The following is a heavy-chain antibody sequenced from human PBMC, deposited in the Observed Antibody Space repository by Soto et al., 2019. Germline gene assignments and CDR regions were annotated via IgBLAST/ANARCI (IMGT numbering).Heavy chain of an antibody. CDR3: ARARIQYSSSWYYYYGMDV. J-gene: IGHJ6*02. CDR1: GGSFSGYY. D-gene: IGHD6-13*01. V-gene: IGHV4-34*01. Sequence: SETLSLTCAVYGGSFSGYYWSWIRQPPGKGLEWIGEINHSGSTNYNPSLKSRVTISVDTSKNQFSLKLSSVTAADTAVYYCARARIQYSSSWYYYYGMDVWGQGTTVTVSS. CDR2: INHSGST.